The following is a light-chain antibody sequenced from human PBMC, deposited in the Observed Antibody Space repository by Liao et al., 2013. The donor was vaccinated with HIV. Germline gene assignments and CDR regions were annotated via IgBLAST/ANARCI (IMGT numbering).Light chain of an antibody. CDR1: NIGRNS. Sequence: SYELTQSPSVSVAPGKTATITCVGNNIGRNSVHWYLQKSGQAPLLVIYSDTDRPSGIPERFSGSNSGDTATLTISGVEAGDEADYYCQAWDSSTARVFGGGTKLTVL. V-gene: IGLV3-21*01. J-gene: IGLJ2*01. CDR3: QAWDSSTARV. CDR2: SDT.